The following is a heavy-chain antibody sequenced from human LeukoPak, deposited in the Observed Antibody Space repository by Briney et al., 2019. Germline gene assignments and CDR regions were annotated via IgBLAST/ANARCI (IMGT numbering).Heavy chain of an antibody. CDR2: MNFNSGKT. CDR1: ENTFTDYD. CDR3: ARVRYDYVWGSPPAFDL. D-gene: IGHD3-16*01. J-gene: IGHJ3*01. V-gene: IGHV1-8*03. Sequence: ASXXVXCKTSENTFTDYDINWVRQATGQGLEWMGWMNFNSGKTGYVQRFQGRVTITRNTSISTAYMELSSLRSEDTAVYYCARVRYDYVWGSPPAFDLWGQGTMVTVSS.